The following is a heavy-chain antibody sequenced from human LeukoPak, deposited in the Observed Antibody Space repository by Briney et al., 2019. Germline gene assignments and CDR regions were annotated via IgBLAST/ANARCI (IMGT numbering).Heavy chain of an antibody. V-gene: IGHV1-8*01. CDR3: ARVCSSTSCYHWFDP. CDR1: GYTFTSYD. Sequence: ASVKVSCKASGYTFTSYDINWVRQATGQGLEWMGWMNPNSGNTGYAQKFQGRVTVTRNTSISTAYMELSSLRSEDTAVYYCARVCSSTSCYHWFDPWGQGTLVTVSS. D-gene: IGHD2-2*01. J-gene: IGHJ5*02. CDR2: MNPNSGNT.